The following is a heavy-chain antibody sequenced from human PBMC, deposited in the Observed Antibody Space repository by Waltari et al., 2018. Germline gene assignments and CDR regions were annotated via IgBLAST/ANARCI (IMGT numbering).Heavy chain of an antibody. V-gene: IGHV3-74*01. D-gene: IGHD4-17*01. CDR2: SNSDGSST. Sequence: EVQLVESGGGLVQPGGSLRLSCAASGFTVSMYWMHWVRQAPGKGLVWVSRSNSDGSSTSYADSVKGRFTISKDNAKNTVYLQMNSLRAEDTAIYYCARGARRTTVTTGWWYFDLWGRGTLVTVSS. J-gene: IGHJ2*01. CDR3: ARGARRTTVTTGWWYFDL. CDR1: GFTVSMYW.